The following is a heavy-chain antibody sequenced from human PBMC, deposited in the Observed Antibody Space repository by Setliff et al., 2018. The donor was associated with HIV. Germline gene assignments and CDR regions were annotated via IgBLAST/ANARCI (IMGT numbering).Heavy chain of an antibody. J-gene: IGHJ5*01. CDR3: ARRVLQDSTITSSNWFDS. CDR1: GGSISNYY. V-gene: IGHV4-4*07. Sequence: PSETLSLTCTVSGGSISNYYWSWIRQPAGKGLEWIGRIYTSGSTNHNPSLKSRVTISVDTSRNQFFLNLNYATAADTAVYFCARRVLQDSTITSSNWFDSWGQGTLVTVSS. D-gene: IGHD2-2*01. CDR2: IYTSGST.